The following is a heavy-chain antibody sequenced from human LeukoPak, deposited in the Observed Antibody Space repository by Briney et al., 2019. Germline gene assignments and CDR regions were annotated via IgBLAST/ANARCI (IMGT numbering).Heavy chain of an antibody. J-gene: IGHJ4*02. CDR1: RGTFSTYG. D-gene: IGHD1-26*01. Sequence: ASVKVSCKASRGTFSTYGFSWVRQAPGQGLEWMGRIIPIFDIADYAQKFRDRVTITADKSTSTAYMELRSLRSEDTAVYYCARDHREGMGATAFDYWGQGTLVTVSS. V-gene: IGHV1-69*04. CDR3: ARDHREGMGATAFDY. CDR2: IIPIFDIA.